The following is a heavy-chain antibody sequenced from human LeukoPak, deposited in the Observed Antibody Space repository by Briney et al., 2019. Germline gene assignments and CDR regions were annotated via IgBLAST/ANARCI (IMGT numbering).Heavy chain of an antibody. CDR2: ISGSGGST. J-gene: IGHJ4*02. CDR3: AKDGHLTMIVVVITFLWLDY. D-gene: IGHD3-22*01. V-gene: IGHV3-23*01. CDR1: GFTFSSYA. Sequence: GGSLRLSCAASGFTFSSYAMSWVRQAPGKGLEWVSAISGSGGSTYYADSAKGRFTISRDNSKNTLYLQMNSLRAEDTAVYYCAKDGHLTMIVVVITFLWLDYWGPGTLVTVSS.